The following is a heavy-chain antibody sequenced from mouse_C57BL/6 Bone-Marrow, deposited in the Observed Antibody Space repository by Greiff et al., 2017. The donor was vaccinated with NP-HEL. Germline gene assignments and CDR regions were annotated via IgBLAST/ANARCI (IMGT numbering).Heavy chain of an antibody. V-gene: IGHV1-54*01. J-gene: IGHJ2*01. CDR1: GYAFTNYL. CDR2: INPGSGGT. Sequence: VQLQQSGAELVRPGTSVKVSCKASGYAFTNYLIEWVKQRPGQGLEWIGVINPGSGGTNYNEKFKGKATLTADKSSSTAYMQLSSLTSEDSAVYLCAHTVVDYFDYWGQGTTLTVSS. CDR3: AHTVVDYFDY. D-gene: IGHD1-1*01.